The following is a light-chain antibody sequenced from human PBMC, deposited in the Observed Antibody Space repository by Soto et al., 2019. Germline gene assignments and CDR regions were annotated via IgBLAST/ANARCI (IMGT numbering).Light chain of an antibody. Sequence: EIVMTQSPATLSVSQGERATLSCRASQSVSSNLAWYQQKPGQAPRLLIYGASSRATGIPARFSGSGSGTDFTLTISSLEPEDFAVYYCQQHSHWPPWTFGQGTKVDI. CDR1: QSVSSN. CDR3: QQHSHWPPWT. V-gene: IGKV3D-15*01. CDR2: GAS. J-gene: IGKJ1*01.